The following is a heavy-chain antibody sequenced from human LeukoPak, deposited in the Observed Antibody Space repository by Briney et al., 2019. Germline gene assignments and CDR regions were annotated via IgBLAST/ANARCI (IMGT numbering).Heavy chain of an antibody. CDR3: ARNPYDILTGFYKNPGGFDF. CDR1: GFSFSSHG. V-gene: IGHV3-23*01. J-gene: IGHJ4*02. CDR2: IIGGAGST. D-gene: IGHD3-9*01. Sequence: QPGGSLRLSCAASGFSFSSHGMSWVRQAPGKGLEWVSGIIGGAGSTYYADSVKGRFTISGDNSKKSLYLQMNSLRAEDPALHYCARNPYDILTGFYKNPGGFDFWGQGTLVTVSS.